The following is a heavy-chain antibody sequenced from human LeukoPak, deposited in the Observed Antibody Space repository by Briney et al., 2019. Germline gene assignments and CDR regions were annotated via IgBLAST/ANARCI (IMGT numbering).Heavy chain of an antibody. Sequence: GGSLRLSCAASGFTLITYSMNWVRQAPGKGLEWVSYISSSSDTIYYADSVKGRFTISRDNAKNSLYLQMNSLRAEDTAVYYCARGQKSVGRTPAGTTIYSYYYYMDVWGKGTTVTVSS. CDR3: ARGQKSVGRTPAGTTIYSYYYYMDV. V-gene: IGHV3-48*01. J-gene: IGHJ6*03. CDR1: GFTLITYS. CDR2: ISSSSDTI. D-gene: IGHD6-19*01.